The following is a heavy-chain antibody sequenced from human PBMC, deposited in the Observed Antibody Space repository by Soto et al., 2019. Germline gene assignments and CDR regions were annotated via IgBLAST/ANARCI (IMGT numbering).Heavy chain of an antibody. CDR1: GVSISSGNW. V-gene: IGHV4-4*02. CDR2: IDHSGAT. Sequence: AETLSLTCTVSGVSISSGNWWSWVRQPPGKGLEWIGEIDHSGATTYNTSLESRVTISLDKSKNQFSLNVNSVTAADTAVYYFARLSGEYGGRIHFDYWGQGTLVTVSS. CDR3: ARLSGEYGGRIHFDY. J-gene: IGHJ4*02. D-gene: IGHD4-17*01.